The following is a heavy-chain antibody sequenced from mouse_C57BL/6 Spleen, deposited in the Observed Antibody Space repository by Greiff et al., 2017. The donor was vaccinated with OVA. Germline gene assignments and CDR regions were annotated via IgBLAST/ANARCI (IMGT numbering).Heavy chain of an antibody. Sequence: EVHLVESGGGLVKPGGSLKLSCAASGFTFSSYTMSWVRQTPEKRLEWVATISGGGGNTYYPDSVKGRFTISRDNATNTLYLQMSSLRSEDTALYYCARQGTASARGYLDYWGQGTTLTVSS. D-gene: IGHD1-2*01. J-gene: IGHJ2*01. CDR3: ARQGTASARGYLDY. CDR2: ISGGGGNT. V-gene: IGHV5-9*01. CDR1: GFTFSSYT.